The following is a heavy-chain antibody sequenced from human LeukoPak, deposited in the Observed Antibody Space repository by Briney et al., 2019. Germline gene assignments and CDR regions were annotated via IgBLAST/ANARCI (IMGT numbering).Heavy chain of an antibody. CDR2: VYYSGST. D-gene: IGHD6-13*01. J-gene: IGHJ6*03. V-gene: IGHV4-59*01. CDR3: VRVSRGCTASSCYYYYYMDV. CDR1: CGSISNYY. Sequence: SETLSLTCTVSCGSISNYYWNWIRQPPGKEVEWIVYVYYSGSTNYNPSLKSRVIISADTSKNQFSLRVSSVTDADTAVYYCVRVSRGCTASSCYYYYYMDVWGKGTTVTVSS.